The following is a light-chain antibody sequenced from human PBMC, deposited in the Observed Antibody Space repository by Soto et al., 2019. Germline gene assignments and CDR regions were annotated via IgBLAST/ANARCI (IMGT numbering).Light chain of an antibody. CDR2: EVS. V-gene: IGLV2-14*01. J-gene: IGLJ1*01. CDR3: SSYSISTAYV. Sequence: QSVLTQPASVSGSPGQSVTISCTGTSSDVGGYDYVSWYQLHPGKAPKLMVFEVSNRPSGVPDRFSGSKSGNTASLTISGLQAEDEADYFCSSYSISTAYVFGTGTKLTVL. CDR1: SSDVGGYDY.